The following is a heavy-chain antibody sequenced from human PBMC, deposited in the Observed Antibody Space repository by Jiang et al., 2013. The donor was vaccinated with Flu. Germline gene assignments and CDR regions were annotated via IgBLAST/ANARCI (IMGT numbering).Heavy chain of an antibody. J-gene: IGHJ4*02. CDR1: GYTFTSYA. CDR2: INTNTGNP. Sequence: QSGSELKKPGASVKVSCKASGYTFTSYAMNWVRQAPGQGLEWMGWINTNTGNPTYAQGFTGRFVFSLDTSVSTAYLQICSLKAEDTAVYYCARSLLGVRRSSRYPMGYWGQGTLVTVSS. CDR3: ARSLLGVRRSSRYPMGY. V-gene: IGHV7-4-1*01. D-gene: IGHD6-25*01.